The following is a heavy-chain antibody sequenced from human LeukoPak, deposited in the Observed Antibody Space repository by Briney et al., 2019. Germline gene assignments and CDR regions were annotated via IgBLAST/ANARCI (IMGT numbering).Heavy chain of an antibody. CDR2: INADNGYT. Sequence: ASVKVSCKASGYTFTDYAMHWVRQAPGQRLEWMGWINADNGYTKYSQKFQGRVTITGDTSASTACMELSSLRSEDTAVYYCAKGYCSGGSCYYYYYGMDVWGQGTTVTVSS. CDR3: AKGYCSGGSCYYYYYGMDV. J-gene: IGHJ6*02. D-gene: IGHD2-15*01. CDR1: GYTFTDYA. V-gene: IGHV1-3*01.